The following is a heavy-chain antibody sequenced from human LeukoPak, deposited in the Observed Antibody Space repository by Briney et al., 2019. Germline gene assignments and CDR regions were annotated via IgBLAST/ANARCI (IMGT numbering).Heavy chain of an antibody. Sequence: PGGSLRLSCAASGFTFSSYSMNWVRQAPGKGLECVSYISSTSDIYYADSVEGRFTISRDNAKNSLYLQMSSLRDEDTAVYYCARDLGRRGMDVWGQGTTVTVSS. CDR2: ISSTSDI. J-gene: IGHJ6*02. V-gene: IGHV3-48*02. D-gene: IGHD1-26*01. CDR1: GFTFSSYS. CDR3: ARDLGRRGMDV.